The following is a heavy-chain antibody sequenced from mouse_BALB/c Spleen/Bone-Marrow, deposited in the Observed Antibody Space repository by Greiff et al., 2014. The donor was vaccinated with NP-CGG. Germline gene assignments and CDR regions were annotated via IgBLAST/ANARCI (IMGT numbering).Heavy chain of an antibody. CDR3: ARNFYFDY. J-gene: IGHJ2*01. V-gene: IGHV1-14*01. CDR2: INPYNDGT. Sequence: LELIGYINPYNDGTKYNEKFKGKATLTSDKSSSTAYMELSSLTSEDSAVYYCARNFYFDYWGQGTTLTVSS.